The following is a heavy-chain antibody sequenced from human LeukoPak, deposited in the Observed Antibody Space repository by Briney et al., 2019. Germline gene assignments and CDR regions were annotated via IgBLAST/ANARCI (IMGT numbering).Heavy chain of an antibody. V-gene: IGHV3-21*01. D-gene: IGHD3-22*01. CDR2: ISSGSSYI. CDR3: ARAHYYDSPLGAFDI. J-gene: IGHJ3*02. Sequence: GGSLRLSCAASGFTFSSYSMNWVRQAPGKGLEWVSSISSGSSYIYYADSVKGRFTISRDNAKNSLYLQMNSLRAEDTAVYYCARAHYYDSPLGAFDIWGQGTMVTVSS. CDR1: GFTFSSYS.